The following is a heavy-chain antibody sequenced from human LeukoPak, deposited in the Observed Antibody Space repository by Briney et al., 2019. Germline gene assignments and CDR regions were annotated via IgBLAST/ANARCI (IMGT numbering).Heavy chain of an antibody. CDR2: INPNSGGT. V-gene: IGHV1-2*02. CDR3: ASGVPSSSWQFDY. CDR1: GYTFTGYY. J-gene: IGHJ4*02. Sequence: GASVKVSCKASGYTFTGYYMHWVRQAPGQGLEWMGWINPNSGGTDYAQKFQGRVTMTRDTPISTAYMELSRLRSDDTAVYYCASGVPSSSWQFDYWGQGTLVTVSS. D-gene: IGHD6-13*01.